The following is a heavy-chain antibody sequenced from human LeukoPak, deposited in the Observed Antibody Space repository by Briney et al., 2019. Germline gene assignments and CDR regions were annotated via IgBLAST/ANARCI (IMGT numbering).Heavy chain of an antibody. D-gene: IGHD2/OR15-2a*01. J-gene: IGHJ4*02. Sequence: SETLSLTCTVSGGSISSSSYYWGWIRQPPGKGLEWIGSIYYSGSTYYNPSLKSRVTMSVDTSKNQFSLKLSSVTAADTAVYYCASSESFNDYWGREPWSPSPQ. CDR2: IYYSGST. CDR3: ASSESFNDY. V-gene: IGHV4-39*01. CDR1: GGSISSSSYY.